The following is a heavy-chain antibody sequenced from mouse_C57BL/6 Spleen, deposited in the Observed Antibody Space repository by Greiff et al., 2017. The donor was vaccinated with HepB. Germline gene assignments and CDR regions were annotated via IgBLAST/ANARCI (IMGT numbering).Heavy chain of an antibody. V-gene: IGHV2-2*01. D-gene: IGHD2-3*01. Sequence: VKLVESGPGLVQPSQSLSITCTVSGFSLTSYGVHWVRQSPGKGLEWLGVIWSGGSTDYNAAFISRLSISKDNSKSQVFFKMNSLQADDTAIYYCARKDGYRDYAMDYWGQGTSVTVSS. CDR2: IWSGGST. J-gene: IGHJ4*01. CDR1: GFSLTSYG. CDR3: ARKDGYRDYAMDY.